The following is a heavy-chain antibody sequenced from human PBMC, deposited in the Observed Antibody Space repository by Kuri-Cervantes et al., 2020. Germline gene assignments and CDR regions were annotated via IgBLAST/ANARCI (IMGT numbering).Heavy chain of an antibody. D-gene: IGHD3-22*01. CDR2: INPNSGGT. J-gene: IGHJ3*02. CDR3: AREVAEVFIKSDALDI. Sequence: ASVKVSYKASGYTLTGYYMHWVRQAPGQGLEWMGWINPNSGGTNYAQKFQGRVTMTRDTSISTAYMELSRLKSDDTAVYYCAREVAEVFIKSDALDIWGQGTMVTVSS. V-gene: IGHV1-2*02. CDR1: GYTLTGYY.